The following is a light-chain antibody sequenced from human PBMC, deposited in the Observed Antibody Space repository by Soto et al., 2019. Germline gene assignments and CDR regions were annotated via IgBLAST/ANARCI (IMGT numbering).Light chain of an antibody. V-gene: IGLV2-11*01. J-gene: IGLJ1*01. CDR1: SSDVGGYNY. Sequence: QPVLTQPRSVSGSPGPSVTISCTGTSSDVGGYNYVSWYQQHPGKAPKLMIYDVSKRPSGVPDRFSGSKSGNTASLTISGLQAEDEADYYCCSYAGSYTFVFGTGTKVTVL. CDR3: CSYAGSYTFV. CDR2: DVS.